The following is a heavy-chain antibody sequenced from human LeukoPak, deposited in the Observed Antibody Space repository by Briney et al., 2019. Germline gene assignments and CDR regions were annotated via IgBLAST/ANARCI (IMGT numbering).Heavy chain of an antibody. Sequence: GGSLRLSCAASGFTFSSYAMSWVRQAPGKGLEWVANIKQDGSEKYYVDSVKGRFTISRDNAKNSLYLQMNSLRAEDTAVYYCARDIVVVPAAMQFYYYYGMDVWGQGTTVTVSS. V-gene: IGHV3-7*01. CDR2: IKQDGSEK. J-gene: IGHJ6*02. CDR3: ARDIVVVPAAMQFYYYYGMDV. D-gene: IGHD2-2*01. CDR1: GFTFSSYA.